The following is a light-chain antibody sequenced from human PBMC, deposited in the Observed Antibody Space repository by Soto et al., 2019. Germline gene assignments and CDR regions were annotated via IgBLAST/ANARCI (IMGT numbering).Light chain of an antibody. CDR1: QSISSW. Sequence: DIHLTQSPSTLSASVGDRVTITCRASQSISSWLAWYQQKPGKAPKLLSYKASTLESGVPSRFSGSGSGTEFPLAISSLRPDDFAAYYYQHWVDCLWTFGQGTKVEIK. CDR2: KAS. CDR3: QHWVDCLWT. V-gene: IGKV1-5*03. J-gene: IGKJ1*01.